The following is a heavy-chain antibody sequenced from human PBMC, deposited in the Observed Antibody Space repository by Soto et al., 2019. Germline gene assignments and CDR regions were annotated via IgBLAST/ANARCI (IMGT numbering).Heavy chain of an antibody. J-gene: IGHJ5*02. Sequence: SVKVSCKASGGTFSSYTISWVRQAPGQGLEWMGRIIPILGIANYAQKFQGRVTITADKSTSTAYMELSSLRSEDTAVYYCARGRGYCSGGSCYEGDWFDPWGQGTLVTVSS. CDR1: GGTFSSYT. V-gene: IGHV1-69*02. CDR2: IIPILGIA. CDR3: ARGRGYCSGGSCYEGDWFDP. D-gene: IGHD2-15*01.